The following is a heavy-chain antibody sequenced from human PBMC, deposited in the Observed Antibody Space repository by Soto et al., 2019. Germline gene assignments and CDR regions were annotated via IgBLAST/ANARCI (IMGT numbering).Heavy chain of an antibody. CDR1: GFTFTDHW. CDR2: IDILGTGT. J-gene: IGHJ5*02. V-gene: IGHV3-74*03. CDR3: ARDRPHSWLDP. Sequence: EEQLVESGGGVVEPGGSQRLTCRASGFTFTDHWMHWVRQAPGKGLEWVSGIDILGTGTEYADSVKGRFTISRDNAKNTLYLQMNTLRVEDTAVYYCARDRPHSWLDPWGQGTLVTVAS.